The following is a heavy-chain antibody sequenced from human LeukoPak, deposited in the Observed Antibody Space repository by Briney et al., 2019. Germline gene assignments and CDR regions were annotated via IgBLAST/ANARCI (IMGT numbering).Heavy chain of an antibody. CDR2: MNPNSGNT. V-gene: IGHV1-8*03. D-gene: IGHD2-15*01. Sequence: ASVKVSCKASGYTFTSYDINWVRQATGQGLEWMGWMNPNSGNTGYAQKFQGRVTITRNTSISTAYMELSSLRSEDTAVYYCAGGMLLGYYMDVWGKGTTVTVSS. CDR1: GYTFTSYD. CDR3: AGGMLLGYYMDV. J-gene: IGHJ6*03.